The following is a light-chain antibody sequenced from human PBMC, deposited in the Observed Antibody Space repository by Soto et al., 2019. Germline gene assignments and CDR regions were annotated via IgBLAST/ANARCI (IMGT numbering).Light chain of an antibody. CDR2: DAS. CDR3: QQYNSYSVLWT. J-gene: IGKJ1*01. V-gene: IGKV1-5*01. CDR1: QSISSW. Sequence: DIQMTQSPSTLSASVGDRVTITCRASQSISSWLAWYQQKPGKAPKLLIYDASSLESGVPSRFSGSGSGTEFTLTISSLQPDDFATYYCQQYNSYSVLWTLGQGTNVDIK.